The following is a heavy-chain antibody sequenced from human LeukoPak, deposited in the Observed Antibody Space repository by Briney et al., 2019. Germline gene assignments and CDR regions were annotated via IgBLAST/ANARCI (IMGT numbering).Heavy chain of an antibody. Sequence: GGSLRLSCAASGFTFSDYYMSWIRQAPGKGLEWVSYISSSSSYTNYADSVKGRFTISRDNAKNSLYLQMNSLRAEDSAVYHCATDREGDPSAYYLVGGQGTLITVSS. D-gene: IGHD3-22*01. CDR2: ISSSSSYT. CDR1: GFTFSDYY. V-gene: IGHV3-11*05. J-gene: IGHJ4*02. CDR3: ATDREGDPSAYYLV.